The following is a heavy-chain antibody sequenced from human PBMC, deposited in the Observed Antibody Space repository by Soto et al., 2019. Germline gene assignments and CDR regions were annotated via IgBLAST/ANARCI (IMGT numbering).Heavy chain of an antibody. CDR3: AKGHIPYSSDCYDY. J-gene: IGHJ4*02. Sequence: QVQLVESGGGVVQPGRSLRLSCAASGFTFSSYGMHWVRQAPGKGLEWVAVISYDGSNKYYADSVKGRFTISRDNSKNTLYLQMNSLRAEDTAVYYCAKGHIPYSSDCYDYWGQGTLVTVSS. CDR2: ISYDGSNK. V-gene: IGHV3-30*18. CDR1: GFTFSSYG. D-gene: IGHD6-19*01.